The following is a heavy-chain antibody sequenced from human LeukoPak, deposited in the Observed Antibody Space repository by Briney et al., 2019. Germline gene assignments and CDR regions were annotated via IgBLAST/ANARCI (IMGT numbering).Heavy chain of an antibody. Sequence: PSETLSLTCGVSGGSFSNYIWSWVRQPPGKGLEWIGEILQGGVTNFNSSLKSRVTMSMDTSKNQFHLDLTSVTAADAGQYFCARGGRGTYMRHWGQGILVPVSS. D-gene: IGHD1-26*01. CDR2: ILQGGVT. CDR1: GGSFSNYI. V-gene: IGHV4-34*01. CDR3: ARGGRGTYMRH. J-gene: IGHJ4*02.